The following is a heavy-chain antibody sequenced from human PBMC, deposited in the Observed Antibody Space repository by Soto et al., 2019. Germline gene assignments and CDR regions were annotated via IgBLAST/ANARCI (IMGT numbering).Heavy chain of an antibody. V-gene: IGHV3-21*01. Sequence: GGSLRLSCAASGFTFSSYAMRWVRQAPGKGLEWVSSISSSSSYIYYADSVKGRFTISRDNAKNSLYLQMNSLRAEDTAVYYCARTKTDAAFDIWGQGTMVTVSS. CDR1: GFTFSSYA. J-gene: IGHJ3*02. CDR2: ISSSSSYI. CDR3: ARTKTDAAFDI.